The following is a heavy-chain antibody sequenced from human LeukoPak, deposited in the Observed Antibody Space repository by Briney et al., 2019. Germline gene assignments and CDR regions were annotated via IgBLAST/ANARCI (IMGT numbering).Heavy chain of an antibody. Sequence: GGSLRLSCAASGFSFSDAWVSWVRQIPGKGLEWVGRIESKTDGGTTDYAAPVKGRFTISRDDSTNTLYLQVNSLKSEDTAVYYCTTYGSGRKFDYWGQGILVTVSS. CDR1: GFSFSDAW. D-gene: IGHD3-10*01. J-gene: IGHJ4*02. CDR3: TTYGSGRKFDY. V-gene: IGHV3-15*04. CDR2: IESKTDGGTT.